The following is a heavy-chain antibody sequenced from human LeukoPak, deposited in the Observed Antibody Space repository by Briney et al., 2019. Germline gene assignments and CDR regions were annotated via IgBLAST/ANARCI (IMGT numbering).Heavy chain of an antibody. D-gene: IGHD5-18*01. CDR2: TYSGGST. V-gene: IGHV3-53*01. Sequence: PGGSLRLSCAASGFTVSSNYTSWVRQAPGKGLGWVSVTYSGGSTYYADSVKGRFTISRDNSKNTLYLQMNSLRAEDTAVYYCATKRGYNYGLDYWGQGTLVTVSS. CDR3: ATKRGYNYGLDY. CDR1: GFTVSSNY. J-gene: IGHJ4*02.